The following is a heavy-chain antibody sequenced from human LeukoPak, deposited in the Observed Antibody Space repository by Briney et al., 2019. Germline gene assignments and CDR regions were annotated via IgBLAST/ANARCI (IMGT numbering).Heavy chain of an antibody. J-gene: IGHJ4*02. V-gene: IGHV3-30*04. CDR2: ISYDGSNK. D-gene: IGHD2/OR15-2a*01. CDR1: GFTFSSYA. Sequence: GGSLRLSCAASGFTFSSYAMHWVRQAPGKGLEWVTVISYDGSNKYYADSVKGRFTISRDNSKNTLYLQMNSLRAEDTAVYYCARDSGFSGTQRGEYWGQGTLVTVSS. CDR3: ARDSGFSGTQRGEY.